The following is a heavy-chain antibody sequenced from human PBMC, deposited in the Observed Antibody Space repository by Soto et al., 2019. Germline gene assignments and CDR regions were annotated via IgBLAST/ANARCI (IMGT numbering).Heavy chain of an antibody. D-gene: IGHD3-10*01. V-gene: IGHV3-53*01. Sequence: EVQLVESGGGLIQPGGSRRLSCAVSGFTVSYNYMNWVRKPPGKGLEWVSVIYRGGDTFYADSVKGRFTISRDNSKNTLYLQMNSLRAEDTAVYYCARGMYGSGSYYIGDAFDMWGQGTMVTVSS. CDR1: GFTVSYNY. CDR3: ARGMYGSGSYYIGDAFDM. J-gene: IGHJ3*02. CDR2: IYRGGDT.